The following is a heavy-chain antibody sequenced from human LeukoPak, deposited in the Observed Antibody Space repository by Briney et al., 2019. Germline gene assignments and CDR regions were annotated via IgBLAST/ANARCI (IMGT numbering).Heavy chain of an antibody. CDR3: ARATTAYCTGGICPNFDF. Sequence: PSETLSLTCTVSGGSITSYYWNWIRQPPGKGQEGIENICYSGTTNFNPSLKSRVTMSVDTSRNHFSLQLSSVTAADTTLYYCARATTAYCTGGICPNFDFWGQGTLVTVSS. CDR1: GGSITSYY. V-gene: IGHV4-59*01. D-gene: IGHD2-8*02. J-gene: IGHJ4*02. CDR2: ICYSGTT.